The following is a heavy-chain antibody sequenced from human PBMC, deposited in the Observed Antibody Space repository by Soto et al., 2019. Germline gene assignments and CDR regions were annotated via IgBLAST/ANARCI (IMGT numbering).Heavy chain of an antibody. V-gene: IGHV3-48*03. D-gene: IGHD2-8*01. Sequence: GGSLRLSCAASGFTFSPYEMNWVRQAPGKGLEWISYISSSATTIHYADSVKGRFTISRDNAKKSLYLQMNSLRAEDTAVYYCVRDAPCSNGVCHFDYWGQGTLVTVSS. J-gene: IGHJ4*02. CDR3: VRDAPCSNGVCHFDY. CDR2: ISSSATTI. CDR1: GFTFSPYE.